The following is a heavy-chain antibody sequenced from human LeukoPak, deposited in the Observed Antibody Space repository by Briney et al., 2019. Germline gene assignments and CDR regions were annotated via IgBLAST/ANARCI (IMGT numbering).Heavy chain of an antibody. J-gene: IGHJ4*02. D-gene: IGHD5-18*01. CDR1: GFTFSSYA. V-gene: IGHV3-30*04. CDR2: ISHDGSNK. CDR3: ARAVGYSYGFDYFDY. Sequence: GGSLRLSCAASGFTFSSYAMHWVRQAPGKGLEWVAVISHDGSNKYYADSVKGRFTISRDNSKNTLYLQMNSLRAEDTAVYYCARAVGYSYGFDYFDYWGQGTLVTVSS.